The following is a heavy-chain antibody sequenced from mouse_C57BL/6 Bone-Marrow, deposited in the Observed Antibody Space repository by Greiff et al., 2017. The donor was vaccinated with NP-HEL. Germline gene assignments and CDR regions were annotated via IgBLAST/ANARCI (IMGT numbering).Heavy chain of an antibody. CDR1: GYTFTSSW. J-gene: IGHJ4*01. CDR2: INPSNGGT. D-gene: IGHD2-3*01. CDR3: ARSDGYSYYAMDY. V-gene: IGHV1-53*01. Sequence: VQLQQPGTELVKPGASVKLSCKASGYTFTSSWMHWVKQRPGQGLEWIGNINPSNGGTNYNEKFKSKATLTVEKSSSTAYMQLSSLTSEDSAFYYCARSDGYSYYAMDYWGQGTSVTVSS.